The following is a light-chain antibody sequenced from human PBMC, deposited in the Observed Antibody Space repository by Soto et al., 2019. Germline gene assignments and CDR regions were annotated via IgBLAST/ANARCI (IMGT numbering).Light chain of an antibody. CDR1: SSDVGSYNL. CDR2: EGN. J-gene: IGLJ1*01. Sequence: HSVLTQPASVSGSPGQSITISFTGTSSDVGSYNLVSWYQQHPGKAPKLMIYEGNKRPSGVSDRVSGSKSANTASLTIAGLQTEDEADYCGCSYAGTNTFVFGTGTKLTVL. CDR3: CSYAGTNTFV. V-gene: IGLV2-23*01.